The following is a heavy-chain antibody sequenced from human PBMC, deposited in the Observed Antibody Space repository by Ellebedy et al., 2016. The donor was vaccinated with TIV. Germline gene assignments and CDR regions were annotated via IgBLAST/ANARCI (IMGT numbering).Heavy chain of an antibody. J-gene: IGHJ4*02. CDR1: GYTFTSNY. CDR3: AREGVVTRDFDY. Sequence: ASVKVSCXASGYTFTSNYLHWVRQAPGQGLEWMGIINPSSGSTRYAQGTRYAQKFQGRVTMTRDTSTSTVYMQLSSLTSEDTAVHYCAREGVVTRDFDYWGQGTLVTVSS. CDR2: INPSSGST. D-gene: IGHD4-23*01. V-gene: IGHV1-46*01.